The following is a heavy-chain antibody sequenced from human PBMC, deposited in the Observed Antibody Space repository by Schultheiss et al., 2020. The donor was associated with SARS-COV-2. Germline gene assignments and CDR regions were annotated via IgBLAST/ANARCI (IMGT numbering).Heavy chain of an antibody. V-gene: IGHV4-34*01. Sequence: SETLSLTCAVYGGSFSVYYWSWIRQPPGKGLEWIGEIDSSGGTNYNPSLKSRVTILVETYKNHLSLNLTSVTAADTAVYYCARKRVGLGSWDNWFDPWGQGALVTVSS. D-gene: IGHD6-13*01. CDR3: ARKRVGLGSWDNWFDP. CDR2: IDSSGGT. J-gene: IGHJ5*02. CDR1: GGSFSVYY.